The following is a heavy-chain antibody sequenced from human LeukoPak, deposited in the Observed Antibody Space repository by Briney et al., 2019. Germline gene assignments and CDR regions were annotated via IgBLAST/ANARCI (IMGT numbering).Heavy chain of an antibody. D-gene: IGHD6-19*01. V-gene: IGHV5-51*01. CDR2: IYPGDSAT. Sequence: GESLKISCKVSGYIFANYWIGWLRQMPGKGLEWMGIIYPGDSATRYSPSFQGQVIISADESISTAYLQWTSLKASDTAIYYCARHSSGWYRIDYWGQGTLVTVSS. CDR1: GYIFANYW. CDR3: ARHSSGWYRIDY. J-gene: IGHJ4*02.